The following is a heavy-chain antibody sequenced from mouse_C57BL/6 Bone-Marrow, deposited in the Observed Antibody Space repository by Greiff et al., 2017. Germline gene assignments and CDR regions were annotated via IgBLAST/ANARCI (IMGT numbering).Heavy chain of an antibody. J-gene: IGHJ3*01. V-gene: IGHV2-4*01. D-gene: IGHD1-1*01. CDR2: IWSGGST. CDR3: ASQFIRTPY. CDR1: GFSLTSYG. Sequence: VQLKQSGPGLVQPSQSLSITCTVSGFSLTSYGVHWVRQPPGKGLEWLGVIWSGGSTDYNAAFISRLSISKDNSKSQVFFKMNSLQADDTAIYYWASQFIRTPYWGQGTLVTVSA.